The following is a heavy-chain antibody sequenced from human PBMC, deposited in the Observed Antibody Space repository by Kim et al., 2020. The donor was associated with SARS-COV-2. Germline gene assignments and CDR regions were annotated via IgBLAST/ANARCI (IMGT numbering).Heavy chain of an antibody. CDR2: INHSGST. V-gene: IGHV4-34*01. CDR1: GGSFSGYY. Sequence: SETLSLTCAVYGGSFSGYYWSWIRQPPGKGLEWIGEINHSGSTNYNPSLKSRVTISVDTSKNQFSLKLSSVTAADTAVYYCARVGRLGELFFLPHAFDIWGQGTMVTVSS. D-gene: IGHD3-16*01. CDR3: ARVGRLGELFFLPHAFDI. J-gene: IGHJ3*02.